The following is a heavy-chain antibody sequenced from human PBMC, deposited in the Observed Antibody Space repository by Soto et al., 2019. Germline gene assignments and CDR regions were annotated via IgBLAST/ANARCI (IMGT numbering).Heavy chain of an antibody. CDR3: ARVRVVVTMGHYYYYGMDV. CDR2: ISAYNGNT. Sequence: QVQLVQSGAEVKKPGASVKVSCKASGYTFTSYGISWVRQAPGQGLEWMGWISAYNGNTNYAQKLQGRVTMTTDTSTSTAYMELRSLRSDDTAVHYCARVRVVVTMGHYYYYGMDVWGQGTTVTVSS. CDR1: GYTFTSYG. J-gene: IGHJ6*02. D-gene: IGHD2-21*02. V-gene: IGHV1-18*01.